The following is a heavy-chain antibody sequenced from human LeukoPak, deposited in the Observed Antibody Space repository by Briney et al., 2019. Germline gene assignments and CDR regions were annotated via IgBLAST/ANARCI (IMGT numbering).Heavy chain of an antibody. Sequence: TSETLSLTCAVYGGSFSGYYWSWIRQPPGKGLEWIGEINHSGSTNYNPSLKSRVTISVDKSKNQFSLKLSSVTAADTAVYYCARDYGDSNLGYWGQGTLVTVSS. V-gene: IGHV4-34*01. J-gene: IGHJ4*02. D-gene: IGHD4-17*01. CDR1: GGSFSGYY. CDR3: ARDYGDSNLGY. CDR2: INHSGST.